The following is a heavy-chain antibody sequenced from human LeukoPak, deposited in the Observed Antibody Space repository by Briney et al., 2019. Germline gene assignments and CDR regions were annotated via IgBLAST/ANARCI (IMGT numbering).Heavy chain of an antibody. D-gene: IGHD3-16*02. J-gene: IGHJ4*02. CDR1: GFTFSSYG. CDR2: IHSGGTI. V-gene: IGHV3-66*01. Sequence: GGSLRLSCAASGFTFSSYGTHWVRQAPGKGLEWVSLIHSGGTIYYTDSVKGRFTISRDNSKNTLYLQMNSLTIEDTAVYYCAFGRYPFDYWGQGTLVTVSS. CDR3: AFGRYPFDY.